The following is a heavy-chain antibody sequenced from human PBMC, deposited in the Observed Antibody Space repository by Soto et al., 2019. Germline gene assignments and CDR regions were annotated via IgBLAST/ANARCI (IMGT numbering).Heavy chain of an antibody. CDR1: GFTFSSHW. CDR3: AKLRYFDWSAYNWFEY. Sequence: PGGSLRLSCGASGFTFSSHWMNWVRQAPGKGLEWVANIKHDGSEIYYVDSVKGRFTISRDNAKNSLYLQMDSLRAEDTAVYHCAKLRYFDWSAYNWFEYWGQGTPVTVSS. CDR2: IKHDGSEI. V-gene: IGHV3-7*03. J-gene: IGHJ5*01. D-gene: IGHD3-9*01.